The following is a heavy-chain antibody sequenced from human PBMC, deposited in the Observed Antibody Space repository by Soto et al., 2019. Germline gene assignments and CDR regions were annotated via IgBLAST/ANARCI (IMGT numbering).Heavy chain of an antibody. CDR1: GFTFSSYG. V-gene: IGHV3-30*03. CDR2: ISYDGSNK. D-gene: IGHD2-2*01. Sequence: GGALGLSCAASGFTFSSYGMRWVRQAPGKGLEWVAVISYDGSNKYYADSVKGRFTISRDNSKNTLYLQMNSLRDEDTAVYYCASTTGEPAINYYYYGIDV. J-gene: IGHJ6*01. CDR3: ASTTGEPAINYYYYGIDV.